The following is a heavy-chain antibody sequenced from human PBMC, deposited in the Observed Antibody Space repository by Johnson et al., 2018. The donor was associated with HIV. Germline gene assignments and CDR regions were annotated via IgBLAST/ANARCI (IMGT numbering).Heavy chain of an antibody. J-gene: IGHJ3*02. V-gene: IGHV3-43D*03. CDR1: AFTFDDYV. D-gene: IGHD6-13*01. CDR3: AKGSPYTSSWLDALDI. Sequence: EVQVVESGGGVVQPGGSLRLSCAASAFTFDDYVMHRVRQGPGKGLEWVSRISWDGGTTYYAEPVRGRFTVSRYNRKNYLYLQLNSLSAEDTALYYCAKGSPYTSSWLDALDIWGQGTMVTVSS. CDR2: ISWDGGTT.